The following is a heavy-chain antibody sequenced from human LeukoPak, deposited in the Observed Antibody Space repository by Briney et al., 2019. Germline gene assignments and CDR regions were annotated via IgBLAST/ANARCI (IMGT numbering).Heavy chain of an antibody. CDR2: IWYDGSDK. CDR3: ARDRVLHYFDY. D-gene: IGHD3-16*01. J-gene: IGHJ4*02. Sequence: GGSLRLSCAASGFTFSSHGMHWVRRAPGKGLEWVAVIWYDGSDKSVKGRFTISRDNSKNTLYLQMTSLRADDTAVYYCARDRVLHYFDYWGQGALVTVSS. V-gene: IGHV3-33*01. CDR1: GFTFSSHG.